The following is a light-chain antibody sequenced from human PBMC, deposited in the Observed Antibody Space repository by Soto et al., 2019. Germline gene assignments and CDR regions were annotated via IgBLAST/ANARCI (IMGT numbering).Light chain of an antibody. CDR2: GAS. CDR1: QTIDRH. CDR3: QQGYNTPRT. J-gene: IGKJ1*01. Sequence: DIQMTQSPSSLSASVGDRVTITCRASQTIDRHLNWYQQKPGKAPKVLIYGASSLQSGVPSGFSGSGSGTDFTLTITSLQPEDFATYYCQQGYNTPRTFAQGTKLEMK. V-gene: IGKV1-39*01.